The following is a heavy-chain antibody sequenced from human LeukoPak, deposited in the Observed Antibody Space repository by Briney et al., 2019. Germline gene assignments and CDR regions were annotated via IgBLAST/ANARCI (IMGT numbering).Heavy chain of an antibody. CDR3: ARDSGWTFDS. V-gene: IGHV3-7*01. CDR2: TNQDGSRK. Sequence: GGSLRLSCTASGFTFGSHWMIWGRWAPGTGLEWVANTNQDGSRKKYVDSVGGRFTVSRDNAKNSVYLQMNSLGVEDTAIYYCARDSGWTFDSWGQGTLVTVSS. CDR1: GFTFGSHW. D-gene: IGHD6-19*01. J-gene: IGHJ4*02.